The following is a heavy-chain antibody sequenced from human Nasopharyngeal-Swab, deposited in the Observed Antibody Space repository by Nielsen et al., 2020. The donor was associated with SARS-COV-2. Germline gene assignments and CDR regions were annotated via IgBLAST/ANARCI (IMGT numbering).Heavy chain of an antibody. Sequence: GSVKVFCKASGYTFTTYAIHWVRQAPGQRLEWMGWINAGNGNTKYSQKLQGRVTITRDTSASTAYMELSSLRSEDTAVYYCARDSSSGLRYFDWLSPGYNWFDPWGQGTLVTVSS. V-gene: IGHV1-3*01. CDR3: ARDSSSGLRYFDWLSPGYNWFDP. CDR1: GYTFTTYA. CDR2: INAGNGNT. D-gene: IGHD3-9*01. J-gene: IGHJ5*02.